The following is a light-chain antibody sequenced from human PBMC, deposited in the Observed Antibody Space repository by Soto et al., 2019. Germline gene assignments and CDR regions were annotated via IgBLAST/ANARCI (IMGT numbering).Light chain of an antibody. J-gene: IGLJ1*01. CDR2: EDT. CDR3: CSYAGSSTYV. CDR1: SSDVGNYNL. V-gene: IGLV2-23*01. Sequence: QSALTQPASVSGSAGQSITISCTGTSSDVGNYNLVSWYLHHPGKAPKLLIYEDTKRPSGVSNRFSGSRSGNTASLTVSGLQTEDETVYYCCSYAGSSTYVFGTGTKVTVL.